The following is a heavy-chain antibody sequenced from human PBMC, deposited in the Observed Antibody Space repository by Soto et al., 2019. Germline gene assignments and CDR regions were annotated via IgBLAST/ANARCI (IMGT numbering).Heavy chain of an antibody. CDR1: GFTFSSYA. D-gene: IGHD3-3*01. CDR3: ARDEIRFSWAYGMDV. CDR2: ISYDGSNK. V-gene: IGHV3-30-3*01. J-gene: IGHJ6*02. Sequence: QVQLVESGGGVVQPGRSLRLSCAASGFTFSSYAMHWVRQAPGKGLEWVAVISYDGSNKYYADSVNGRFTISRDNSKNTLYLQMNSLRAEDTAVYYCARDEIRFSWAYGMDVWGQGTTVNVSS.